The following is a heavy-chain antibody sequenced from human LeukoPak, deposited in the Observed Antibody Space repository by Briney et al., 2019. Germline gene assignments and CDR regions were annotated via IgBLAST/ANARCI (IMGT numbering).Heavy chain of an antibody. CDR3: ARATGGGVVVPAAVFGY. Sequence: SETLSLTCTVSGGSISSYYWSWIRQPAGKGLEWIGRIYTSGSTNYNPSLKSRVTISVDTSKNQFSLKLSSVTAADTAVYYCARATGGGVVVPAAVFGYWGQGTLVTVSS. J-gene: IGHJ4*02. CDR2: IYTSGST. D-gene: IGHD2-2*01. CDR1: GGSISSYY. V-gene: IGHV4-4*07.